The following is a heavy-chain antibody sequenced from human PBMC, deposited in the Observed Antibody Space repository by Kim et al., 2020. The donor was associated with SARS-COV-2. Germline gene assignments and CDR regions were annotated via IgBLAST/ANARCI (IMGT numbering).Heavy chain of an antibody. CDR3: ARVVVPAAPLYYYYYYGMDV. D-gene: IGHD2-2*01. CDR1: GFTFSNYA. CDR2: ISYDGSNK. J-gene: IGHJ6*02. V-gene: IGHV3-30-3*01. Sequence: GGSLRLSCATSGFTFSNYAMHWVRQAPGKGLEWVAVISYDGSNKYYADSVKGRFTISRDNSKNTLYLQMNSLRAEDTAVYYCARVVVPAAPLYYYYYYGMDVGGQGTTVT.